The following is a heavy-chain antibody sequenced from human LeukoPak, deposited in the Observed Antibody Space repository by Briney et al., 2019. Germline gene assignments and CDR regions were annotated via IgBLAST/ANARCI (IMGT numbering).Heavy chain of an antibody. CDR3: AHGSYGPGSFDY. J-gene: IGHJ4*02. CDR2: IIPIFGTA. Sequence: SVKVSCKASGGTFSSYAISWVRQAPGQGLEWMGGIIPIFGTANYAQKFQGRVTITTDESTSTAYMELSSLRSEDTAVHYCAHGSYGPGSFDYWGQGTLVTVSS. V-gene: IGHV1-69*05. CDR1: GGTFSSYA. D-gene: IGHD5-18*01.